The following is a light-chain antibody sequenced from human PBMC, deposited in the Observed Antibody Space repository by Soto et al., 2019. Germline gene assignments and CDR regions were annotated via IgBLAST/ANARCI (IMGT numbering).Light chain of an antibody. J-gene: IGKJ1*01. CDR3: QQYGNSPQT. Sequence: EIVMTQSPATLSVSPGERATLSCRASQSVSSYLAWYQQKPGQAPRLLIYDASSRATGIPDRFSGSGSGTDFTLTISRLEPEDFAVYYCQQYGNSPQTFGQGTKVDIK. CDR1: QSVSSY. V-gene: IGKV3-20*01. CDR2: DAS.